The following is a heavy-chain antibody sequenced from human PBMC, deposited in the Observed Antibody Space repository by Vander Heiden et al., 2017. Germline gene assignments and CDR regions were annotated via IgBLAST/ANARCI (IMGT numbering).Heavy chain of an antibody. D-gene: IGHD1-26*01. CDR1: GFPLSSHA. V-gene: IGHV3-30-3*01. CDR2: ISYDGNNK. Sequence: QVQLVEPGGGVVQPGRSLRLPCPASGFPLSSHAMHWVRQVPGKGLEWVAVISYDGNNKYYADSVKGRFTISRDNSKNTLYVQMNSLRVEDTAVYYCTQGGTYYSGFDYWGQGTLVTVSS. J-gene: IGHJ4*02. CDR3: TQGGTYYSGFDY.